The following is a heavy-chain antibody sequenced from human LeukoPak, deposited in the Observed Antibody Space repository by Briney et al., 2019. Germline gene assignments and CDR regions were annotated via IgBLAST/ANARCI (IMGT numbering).Heavy chain of an antibody. CDR3: TTGAWIQLWLADY. CDR2: ISSSGSTI. D-gene: IGHD5-18*01. J-gene: IGHJ4*02. Sequence: PGGSLRLSCAASGFTFSDYYMSWIRQAPGKGLEWVSYISSSGSTIYYADSVKGRFTISRDNAKNSLYLQMNSLRAEDTAVYYCTTGAWIQLWLADYWGRGTLVTVSS. CDR1: GFTFSDYY. V-gene: IGHV3-11*01.